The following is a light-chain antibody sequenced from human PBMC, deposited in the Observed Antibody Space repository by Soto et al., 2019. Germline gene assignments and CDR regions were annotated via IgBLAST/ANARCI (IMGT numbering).Light chain of an antibody. J-gene: IGKJ5*01. CDR1: EKINKW. CDR2: DAS. Sequence: DIQMTQSPSTLSASVGDRVTITCRASEKINKWLAWYRQKPGKAPKLLISDASSLESGVPSRFSGSGSGTEFTLTISSLQPEDFATYYCQQLNSYPITFGQGTRLEI. CDR3: QQLNSYPIT. V-gene: IGKV1-5*01.